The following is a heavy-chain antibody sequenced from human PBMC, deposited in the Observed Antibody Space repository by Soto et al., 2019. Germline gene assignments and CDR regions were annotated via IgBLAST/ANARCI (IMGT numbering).Heavy chain of an antibody. V-gene: IGHV3-23*01. CDR2: ISGSGSAT. CDR3: AKHIIGTGTNVIYDT. Sequence: EVQLLESGGRLVQPGGSLRLSCAASGFSFSTYAMGWVRQAPGKGLEWVSAISGSGSATYYAGPVTVRFTMSRDTTKCTLYLPMTRPMNEDPGGYCCAKHIIGTGTNVIYDTCGQASLLTVSS. CDR1: GFSFSTYA. D-gene: IGHD1-7*01. J-gene: IGHJ5*02.